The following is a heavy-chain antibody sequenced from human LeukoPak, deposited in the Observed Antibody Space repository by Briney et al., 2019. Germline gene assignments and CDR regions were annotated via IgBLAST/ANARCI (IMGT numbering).Heavy chain of an antibody. CDR3: ARSGMATINLFDY. CDR2: IIPIFGTA. CDR1: GGTFSSYA. V-gene: IGHV1-69*06. J-gene: IGHJ4*02. D-gene: IGHD5-24*01. Sequence: GASVKVSCKASGGTFSSYAISWVRQAPGQGLEWMGGIIPIFGTANYAQKFQGRVTITADKSTSTAYMELSSLRSEDTAVYYCARSGMATINLFDYWGQGTLVTVSS.